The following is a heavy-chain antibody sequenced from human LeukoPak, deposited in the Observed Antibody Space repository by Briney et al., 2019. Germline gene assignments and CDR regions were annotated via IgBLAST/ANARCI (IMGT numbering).Heavy chain of an antibody. CDR3: ARGVFN. CDR1: GFTVSSNY. V-gene: IGHV3-53*01. CDR2: ISNDGDT. J-gene: IGHJ4*02. D-gene: IGHD3-10*01. Sequence: GGSLRLSCAASGFTVSSNYMSWVRQGPGKGLECVSVISNDGDTYYADSVRGRFTISRDNSKNTLFLQMNSLRVEDTAVYYCARGVFNWGQGTLVTVSS.